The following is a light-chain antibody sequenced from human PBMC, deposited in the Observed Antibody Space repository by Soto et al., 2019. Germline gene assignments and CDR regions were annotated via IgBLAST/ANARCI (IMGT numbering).Light chain of an antibody. CDR1: ESVLYSSKNKNY. CDR2: WAS. Sequence: DIVMTQSPDSLAVSLGERATINCKSSESVLYSSKNKNYLTWYQRKPGQPPRLLIYWASARASGVPDRFSGSGSGTDFTHTISSLQAEDVAVYYCQQYYNIPTFGQGTKLEI. CDR3: QQYYNIPT. V-gene: IGKV4-1*01. J-gene: IGKJ2*01.